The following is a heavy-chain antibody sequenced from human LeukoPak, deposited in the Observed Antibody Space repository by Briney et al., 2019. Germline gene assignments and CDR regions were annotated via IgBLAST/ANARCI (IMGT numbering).Heavy chain of an antibody. CDR1: AFTFRSYG. V-gene: IGHV3-30*02. CDR2: IRYHGSDK. D-gene: IGHD1-26*01. J-gene: IGHJ4*02. Sequence: GGSLRLSCAASAFTFRSYGMHWVRQAPGKGLEWVAFIRYHGSDKYYADSVKGRFTISRDNSKNTLYLQMNSLRAEDTAVYYCAKDKWQWELSTGHLDYWGQGTLVTVSS. CDR3: AKDKWQWELSTGHLDY.